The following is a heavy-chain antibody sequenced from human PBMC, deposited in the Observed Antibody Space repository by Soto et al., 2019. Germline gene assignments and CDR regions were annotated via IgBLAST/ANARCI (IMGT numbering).Heavy chain of an antibody. J-gene: IGHJ4*02. V-gene: IGHV1-69*13. CDR1: GGTFSSYA. CDR2: IIPIFGTA. D-gene: IGHD6-19*01. CDR3: ARDGAGYSSGWFFDY. Sequence: ASVKVSCKASGGTFSSYAISWVRQAPGQGLEWMGGIIPIFGTANYAQKFQGRVTITADESTSTAYMELSSLRSEDTAVYYCARDGAGYSSGWFFDYWGQGTLVTVSS.